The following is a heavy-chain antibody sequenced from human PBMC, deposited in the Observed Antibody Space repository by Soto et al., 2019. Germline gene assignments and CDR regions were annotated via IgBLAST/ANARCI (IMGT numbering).Heavy chain of an antibody. CDR2: IDPKSGGT. V-gene: IGHV1-2*02. CDR1: GPTFIAYY. J-gene: IGHJ4*02. Sequence: QLVQSGAEVKKPGASVRVSCKTSGPTFIAYYIHWVRQAPGQGLEWMGWIDPKSGGTTYEQKFLGRVTMTRDTSINTASMDLTRLTSDDTAVYYCASVSVDVPEWGQGTLITVSS. CDR3: ASVSVDVPE. D-gene: IGHD3-16*01.